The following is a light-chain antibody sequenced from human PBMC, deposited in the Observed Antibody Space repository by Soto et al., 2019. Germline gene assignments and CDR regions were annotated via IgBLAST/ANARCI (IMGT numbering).Light chain of an antibody. V-gene: IGKV3-15*01. CDR3: QYYNNWLGA. CDR2: GAS. J-gene: IGKJ4*01. Sequence: EIFVTQSPAILSVSPGESVTLSCRASQSVISNLAWYQQKLGRAPRLLIYGASTRASGIPAGFSGSGSGTEFFLTISSLQSEDFAVYYCQYYNNWLGAFGGGTKVEIK. CDR1: QSVISN.